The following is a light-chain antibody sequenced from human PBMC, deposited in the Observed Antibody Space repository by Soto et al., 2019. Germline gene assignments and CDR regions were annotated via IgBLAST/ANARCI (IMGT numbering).Light chain of an antibody. Sequence: DIQLTQSPSFLSASVGDRVTITCRASQGISRYLAWYQQKPGKAPNLLIYAASTLQSWVPSRFSGSGSGTEFTLTISSLQPEDFATYYCQQLNSYPLTCGGGTKVEIK. CDR3: QQLNSYPLT. J-gene: IGKJ4*01. CDR1: QGISRY. V-gene: IGKV1-9*01. CDR2: AAS.